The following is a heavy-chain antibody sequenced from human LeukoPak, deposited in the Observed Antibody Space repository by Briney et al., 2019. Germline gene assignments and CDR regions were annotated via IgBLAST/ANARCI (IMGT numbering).Heavy chain of an antibody. CDR3: AKDTVAGPYYNYGMDV. CDR2: ISWDGGST. CDR1: GFTFDDYA. V-gene: IGHV3-43D*03. D-gene: IGHD6-19*01. J-gene: IGHJ6*02. Sequence: GGSLRLSCAASGFTFDDYAMHWVRQAPGKGLEWVSLISWDGGSTYYADSVKGRFTISRDNSKNSLYLQMNSLRAEDTALYYCAKDTVAGPYYNYGMDVWGQGTTVTVSS.